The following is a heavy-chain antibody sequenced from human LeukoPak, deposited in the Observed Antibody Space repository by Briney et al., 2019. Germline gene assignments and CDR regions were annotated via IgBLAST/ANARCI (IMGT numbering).Heavy chain of an antibody. J-gene: IGHJ3*02. Sequence: ASVKVSCKASGGTFSSYAISWVRQAPGQGLEWMGGIIPIFGTANYAQKFQGRVTITTDESTSTAYMELSSLRSEDTAVYYCARDRGIAAREDAFDIWGQGTMVTVSS. V-gene: IGHV1-69*05. D-gene: IGHD6-6*01. CDR2: IIPIFGTA. CDR1: GGTFSSYA. CDR3: ARDRGIAAREDAFDI.